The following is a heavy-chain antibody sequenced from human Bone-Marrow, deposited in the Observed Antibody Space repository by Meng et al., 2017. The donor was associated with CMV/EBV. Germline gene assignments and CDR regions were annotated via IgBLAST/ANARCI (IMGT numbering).Heavy chain of an antibody. V-gene: IGHV4-59*02. J-gene: IGHJ4*02. CDR2: FYSSGSA. Sequence: SETLSLTCTVSGASVSSYFWHWIRQPPGKGLEWIGYFYSSGSANYNPSLKSRVTMSADKSTNQFSLKLSSVTAADTAVYFCARSIVRNSWSYFDPWGQGTVVTASS. CDR3: ARSIVRNSWSYFDP. CDR1: GASVSSYF. D-gene: IGHD6-13*01.